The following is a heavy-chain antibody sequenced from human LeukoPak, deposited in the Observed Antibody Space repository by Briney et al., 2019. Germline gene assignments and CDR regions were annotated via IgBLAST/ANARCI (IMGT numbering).Heavy chain of an antibody. CDR2: ISYDGSNK. D-gene: IGHD3-10*01. J-gene: IGHJ4*02. CDR1: GFTFSSYG. V-gene: IGHV3-30*18. CDR3: AKEYYAKYYFDY. Sequence: GRSLRLSCVASGFTFSSYGMHWVRQAPGKGLEWVAVISYDGSNKYSADSVKGRFTISRDNSKNTLYLQMNSLRAEDTAVYYCAKEYYAKYYFDYWGQGTLVTVSS.